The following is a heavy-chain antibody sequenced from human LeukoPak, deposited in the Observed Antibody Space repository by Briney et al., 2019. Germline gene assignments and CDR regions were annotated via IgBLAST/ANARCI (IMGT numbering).Heavy chain of an antibody. Sequence: GGSLRLSCAASGFTFSSYAMHWVRQAPGKGLEWVAVISYDGSNKYYADSVKGRFTISRDNSKNTLYLQMNSLRAEDTAVYYCARGGAAAGTLFLDYWGQGTLVTVSS. CDR2: ISYDGSNK. CDR1: GFTFSSYA. D-gene: IGHD6-13*01. V-gene: IGHV3-30-3*01. J-gene: IGHJ4*02. CDR3: ARGGAAAGTLFLDY.